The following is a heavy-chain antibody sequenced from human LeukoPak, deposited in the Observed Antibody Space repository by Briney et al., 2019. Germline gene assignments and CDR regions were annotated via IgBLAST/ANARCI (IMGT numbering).Heavy chain of an antibody. CDR1: GFSFGDYY. CDR2: ISGSGNSI. Sequence: GGSLRLSCAASGFSFGDYYMTWIRQAPGKGLEWLSFISGSGNSIYYAPSVKGRFTISRDNAQNSLYLQMNSLRAEDTAVYYCTRDGLSLTNARFDPWGPGTLVTVSS. D-gene: IGHD3-3*01. CDR3: TRDGLSLTNARFDP. J-gene: IGHJ5*02. V-gene: IGHV3-11*01.